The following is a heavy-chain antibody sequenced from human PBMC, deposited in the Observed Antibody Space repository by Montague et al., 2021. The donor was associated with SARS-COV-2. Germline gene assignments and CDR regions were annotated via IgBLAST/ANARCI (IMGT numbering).Heavy chain of an antibody. Sequence: CAISGDSVWSNTAAWNWIRQSPSGGLEWLGRTNHRSKWTSDYATTVEGRISIDPDTSKNQLFLHLRSVTPGDTGVYYCVRDTGSAQAGFDAWGQGTLVTVSS. CDR2: TNHRSKWTS. D-gene: IGHD4-17*01. V-gene: IGHV6-1*01. CDR1: GDSVWSNTAA. CDR3: VRDTGSAQAGFDA. J-gene: IGHJ4*02.